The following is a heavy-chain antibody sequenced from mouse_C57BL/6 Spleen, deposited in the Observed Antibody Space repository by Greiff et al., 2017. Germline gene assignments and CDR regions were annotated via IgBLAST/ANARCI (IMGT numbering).Heavy chain of an antibody. CDR2: INYDGSST. V-gene: IGHV5-16*01. CDR3: ARATAGWYFDV. Sequence: EVQLVESEGGLVQPGSSMKLSCTASGFTFSDYYMAWVRQVPEKGLEWVANINYDGSSTYYLDSLKSRFIISRDNAKNILYLQMSSLKSEDTATYYCARATAGWYFDVWGTGTTVTVSS. J-gene: IGHJ1*03. D-gene: IGHD1-2*01. CDR1: GFTFSDYY.